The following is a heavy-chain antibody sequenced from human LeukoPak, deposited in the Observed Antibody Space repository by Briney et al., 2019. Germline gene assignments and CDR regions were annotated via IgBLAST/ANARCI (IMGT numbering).Heavy chain of an antibody. V-gene: IGHV3-30*02. CDR1: GFTFSSYG. J-gene: IGHJ4*02. CDR3: ARCRGDYYDSSGYSDY. CDR2: IRYDGSNK. Sequence: GGSLRLSCAASGFTFSSYGMHWVRQAPGKGLEWVAFIRYDGSNKYYADSVKRRFTISRDNSKNTLYLQMNSLRAEDTAVYYCARCRGDYYDSSGYSDYWGQGTLVTVSS. D-gene: IGHD3-22*01.